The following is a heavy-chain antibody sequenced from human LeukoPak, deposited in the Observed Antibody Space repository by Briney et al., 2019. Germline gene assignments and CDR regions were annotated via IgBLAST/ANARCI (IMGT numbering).Heavy chain of an antibody. CDR3: ARAGGDSWYFDY. Sequence: SQTLSLTCVISGDSVSSNSAAWNWIWQSPSRGLEWLGRTYYRSKWYNDYAVSVKSRMTINADTSKNQFSLQLNSVTPEDTAVYYCARAGGDSWYFDYWGQGTLVTVSS. D-gene: IGHD2-21*02. V-gene: IGHV6-1*01. CDR1: GDSVSSNSAA. CDR2: TYYRSKWYN. J-gene: IGHJ4*02.